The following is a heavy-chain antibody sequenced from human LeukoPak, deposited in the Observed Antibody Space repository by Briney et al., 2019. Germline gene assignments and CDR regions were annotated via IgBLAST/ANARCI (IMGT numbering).Heavy chain of an antibody. CDR3: ARVSPDGIDP. V-gene: IGHV3-23*01. J-gene: IGHJ5*02. Sequence: GGSLRLSCAGSEFTFSSYAMNRVRQAPGKGLEWVSGISGSGDITYYGDSVKGRFTISRDNSKNSLYLQMNSLRAEDTAVYYCARVSPDGIDPWGQGTLVTVSS. CDR2: ISGSGDIT. CDR1: EFTFSSYA.